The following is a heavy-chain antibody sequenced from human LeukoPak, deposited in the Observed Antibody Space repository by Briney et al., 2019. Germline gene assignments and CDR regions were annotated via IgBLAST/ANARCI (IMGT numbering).Heavy chain of an antibody. CDR3: ARWEVGSPTSAFDY. J-gene: IGHJ4*02. CDR1: GGSFSGYY. Sequence: SETLSLTCAVYGGSFSGYYWSWIRQPPGKGLEWIGEINHSGSTNYNPSLKSRVTISVDTSKNQFSLKLSSVTAADTAVYYCARWEVGSPTSAFDYWGQGTLVTVSS. CDR2: INHSGST. D-gene: IGHD3-10*01. V-gene: IGHV4-34*01.